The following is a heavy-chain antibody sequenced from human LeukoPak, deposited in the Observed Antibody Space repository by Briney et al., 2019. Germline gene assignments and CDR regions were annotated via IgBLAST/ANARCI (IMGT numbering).Heavy chain of an antibody. CDR2: ISSDGSST. Sequence: GGSLRLSCAASGFTFSSYWMHWVRQAPGKGLVWVSRISSDGSSTSYADSVKGRFTISRDNAKNTLYLQMNSLRAEGTAVYYCAKGGRAHFDYWGQGTLVTVSS. CDR3: AKGGRAHFDY. V-gene: IGHV3-74*01. J-gene: IGHJ4*02. CDR1: GFTFSSYW. D-gene: IGHD3-16*01.